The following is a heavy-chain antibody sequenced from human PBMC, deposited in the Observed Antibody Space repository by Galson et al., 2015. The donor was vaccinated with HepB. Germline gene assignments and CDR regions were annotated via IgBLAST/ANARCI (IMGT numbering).Heavy chain of an antibody. Sequence: SVKVSCKASGYSFTSYAVNWVRQAPGQGLGWMGWINTNTDNPTYAQGFTGRFVFSLDTSVSTAYLQITSLKPDDTAMYYCARGGTNWGATRLLVADWGQGTLVTVSS. CDR1: GYSFTSYA. J-gene: IGHJ4*02. CDR2: INTNTDNP. CDR3: ARGGTNWGATRLLVAD. D-gene: IGHD5-12*01. V-gene: IGHV7-4-1*02.